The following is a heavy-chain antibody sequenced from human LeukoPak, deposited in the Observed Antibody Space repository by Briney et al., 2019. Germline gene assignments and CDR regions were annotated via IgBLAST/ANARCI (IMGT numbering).Heavy chain of an antibody. D-gene: IGHD6-19*01. CDR2: INHSGST. V-gene: IGHV4-34*01. CDR1: GGSSSGYY. J-gene: IGHJ4*02. CDR3: ARLYSSGWYLLDY. Sequence: SETLSLTCAVYGGSSSGYYWSWIRQPPGKGLEWIGEINHSGSTNYNPSLKSRVTISVDTSKNQFSLKLSSVTAADTAVYYCARLYSSGWYLLDYWGQGTLVTVSS.